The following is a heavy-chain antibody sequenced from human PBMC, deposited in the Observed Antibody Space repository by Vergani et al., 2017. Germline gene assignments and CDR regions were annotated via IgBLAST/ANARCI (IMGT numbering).Heavy chain of an antibody. CDR2: ISYDGDTT. J-gene: IGHJ4*02. CDR1: GFRFSDYG. Sequence: QVQLVESGGGLVKPGGSLRLSCAASGFRFSDYGMHWVRQAPGRGLEWVALISYDGDTTYYEDSVKGRFTISRDNSKNTLFLQMHSLRVEDTALYYCAECPLNITTPDRGDFWGQGSLVTVSS. CDR3: AECPLNITTPDRGDF. D-gene: IGHD1-1*01. V-gene: IGHV3-30*03.